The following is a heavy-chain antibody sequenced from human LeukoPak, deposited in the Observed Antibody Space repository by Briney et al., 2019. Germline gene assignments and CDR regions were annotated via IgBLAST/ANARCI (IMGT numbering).Heavy chain of an antibody. J-gene: IGHJ5*02. CDR2: IYTSGST. CDR3: ARVSSRGRYCSGGSCFGDWFDP. Sequence: SETLSLTCTVSGGSISSYYWSWIRQPAGKGLEWIGRIYTSGSTNYNPSLKSRVTMSVDTSKNQFSMKLSYVTAADTAVYDCARVSSRGRYCSGGSCFGDWFDPWGQGTLVTVSS. CDR1: GGSISSYY. V-gene: IGHV4-4*07. D-gene: IGHD2-15*01.